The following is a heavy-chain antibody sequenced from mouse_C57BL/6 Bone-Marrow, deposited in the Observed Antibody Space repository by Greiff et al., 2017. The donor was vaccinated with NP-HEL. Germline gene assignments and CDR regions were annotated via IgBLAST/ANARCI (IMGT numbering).Heavy chain of an antibody. CDR2: FYPGSGSI. CDR1: GYTFTEYT. J-gene: IGHJ2*01. CDR3: ARHDPSFHYYGSSLDY. Sequence: QVQLKQSGAELVKPGASVKLSCKASGYTFTEYTIHWVKQRSGQGLEWIGWFYPGSGSIKYNEKFKDKATLTADKSSSTVYMELSRLTSEDSAVYFCARHDPSFHYYGSSLDYWGQGTTLTVSS. D-gene: IGHD1-1*01. V-gene: IGHV1-62-2*01.